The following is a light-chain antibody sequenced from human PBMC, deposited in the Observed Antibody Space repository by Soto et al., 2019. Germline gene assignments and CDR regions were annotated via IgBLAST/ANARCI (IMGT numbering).Light chain of an antibody. CDR1: SSNIGKNY. Sequence: QSVLTQPPSVSAAPGQKVTISCSGTSSNIGKNYVSWYQQLPGTAPKLLTYDNNKRPSGIPDRFSGSKSGTSATLGITGLQTGEEADYYCGTWDSSLSAYVFGTGTK. CDR3: GTWDSSLSAYV. J-gene: IGLJ1*01. V-gene: IGLV1-51*01. CDR2: DNN.